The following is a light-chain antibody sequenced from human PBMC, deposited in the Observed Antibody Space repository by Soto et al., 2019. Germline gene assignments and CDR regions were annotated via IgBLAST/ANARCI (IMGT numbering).Light chain of an antibody. V-gene: IGKV3-20*01. CDR2: GAS. CDR3: QQYGSSPWT. J-gene: IGKJ1*01. CDR1: QSVSSSY. Sequence: EIVLTQSPGTLSLSPGERATLSCRASQSVSSSYLAWYPQKPGQAPRLLIYGASSRATGIPDRFSGSGSGTDFTLTISRLEPEDFAVYYCQQYGSSPWTFGQGTKGDI.